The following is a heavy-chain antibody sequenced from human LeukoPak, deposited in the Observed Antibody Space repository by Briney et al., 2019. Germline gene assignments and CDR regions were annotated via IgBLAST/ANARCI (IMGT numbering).Heavy chain of an antibody. CDR1: GASISGSS. J-gene: IGHJ4*02. CDR2: LYSSGST. V-gene: IGHV4-4*07. D-gene: IGHD3-3*01. CDR3: ARVQSGYPPGYFDY. Sequence: SETLSLTCTVTGASISGSSWSWIRQSAGEGLQWIGHLYSSGSTTYNPSLKSRVTMSLDTSKNQISLRLSSVTAADTAVYYCARVQSGYPPGYFDYWGQGTLVTVSS.